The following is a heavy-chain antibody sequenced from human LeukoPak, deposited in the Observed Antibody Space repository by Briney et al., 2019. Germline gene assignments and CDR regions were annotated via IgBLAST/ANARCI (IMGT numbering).Heavy chain of an antibody. CDR2: ISAFKGNT. D-gene: IGHD3-9*01. Sequence: ASVKVSCKAPGYAFNSYAMTWVRQAPGQGLEWMGWISAFKGNTNYAQSLQGRVTVTTDTSTSTAYMELRSLRSDDTAVYYCATSVLRYFGALDSWGQGTLVTVSS. CDR3: ATSVLRYFGALDS. V-gene: IGHV1-18*01. CDR1: GYAFNSYA. J-gene: IGHJ4*02.